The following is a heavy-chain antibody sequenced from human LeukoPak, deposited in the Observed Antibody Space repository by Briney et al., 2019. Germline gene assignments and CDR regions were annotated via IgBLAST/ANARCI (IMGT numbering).Heavy chain of an antibody. CDR3: TRDTYYSASGSYTRRPQTGHNWFDP. D-gene: IGHD3-10*01. CDR2: INPSGGST. CDR1: GYTFTSYY. V-gene: IGHV1-46*01. Sequence: ASVKVSCKASGYTFTSYYMHWVRQAPGQGLEWMGIINPSGGSTSYAQKFQSRVTLTRDTSTSTVYMELSSLRSADTAVYYCTRDTYYSASGSYTRRPQTGHNWFDPWGQGTLVTVSS. J-gene: IGHJ5*02.